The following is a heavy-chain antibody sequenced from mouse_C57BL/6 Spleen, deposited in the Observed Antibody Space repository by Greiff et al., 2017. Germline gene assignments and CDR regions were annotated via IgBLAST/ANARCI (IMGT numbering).Heavy chain of an antibody. CDR3: ALYGPGDYAMDY. Sequence: QVQLQQPGAELVKPGASVKLSCKASGYTFTSYWMHWVKQRPGQGLVWIGMIHPNSGSTNYNEKFKSKATLTVDKSSSTAYMQLSSLTSEDSAVYYCALYGPGDYAMDYWDQGTSVTVSS. D-gene: IGHD1-1*02. CDR1: GYTFTSYW. CDR2: IHPNSGST. J-gene: IGHJ4*01. V-gene: IGHV1-64*01.